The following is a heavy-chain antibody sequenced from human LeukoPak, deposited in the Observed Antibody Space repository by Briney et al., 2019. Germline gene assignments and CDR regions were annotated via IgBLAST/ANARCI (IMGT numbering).Heavy chain of an antibody. J-gene: IGHJ4*02. D-gene: IGHD6-13*01. V-gene: IGHV3-30-3*01. CDR2: ISYDGSNK. CDR3: ARDFSPGYSSSWTDRYDY. Sequence: GGSLRLSCAASGFTFSSYAMLWVRQAQGKGLEWVAVISYDGSNKYYADSVKGRFTISRDNSKDTLYLQMNSLRAEDTAVYYCARDFSPGYSSSWTDRYDYWGQGTLVTVSS. CDR1: GFTFSSYA.